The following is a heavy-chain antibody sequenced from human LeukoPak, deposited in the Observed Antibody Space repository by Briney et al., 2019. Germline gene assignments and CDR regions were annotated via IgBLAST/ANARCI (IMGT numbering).Heavy chain of an antibody. CDR3: ATYLYGIFDF. J-gene: IGHJ4*02. Sequence: SETLSLTCIVSGGAISSGSYYWGWIRQPPGKGLEWIGSMYYTGSTYNSPSLKSRVTISVDTSKNQFSLKLRSVTAADTAVYYCATYLYGIFDFWGQGTLVTVSS. CDR1: GGAISSGSYY. V-gene: IGHV4-39*07. D-gene: IGHD4-17*01. CDR2: MYYTGST.